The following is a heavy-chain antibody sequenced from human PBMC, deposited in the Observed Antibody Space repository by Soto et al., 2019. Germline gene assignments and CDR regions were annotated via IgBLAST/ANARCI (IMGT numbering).Heavy chain of an antibody. CDR1: GFTFSSYW. CDR2: IKQDGSEK. J-gene: IGHJ6*02. V-gene: IGHV3-7*01. D-gene: IGHD2-2*01. Sequence: GGSLILSCAASGFTFSSYWMSWVRQAPGKGLEWVANIKQDGSEKYYVDSVKGRFTISRDNAKNSLYLQMNSLRAEDTAVYYCARDLVDCSSTSCSDYYYYYGMDVWGQGTTVTVS. CDR3: ARDLVDCSSTSCSDYYYYYGMDV.